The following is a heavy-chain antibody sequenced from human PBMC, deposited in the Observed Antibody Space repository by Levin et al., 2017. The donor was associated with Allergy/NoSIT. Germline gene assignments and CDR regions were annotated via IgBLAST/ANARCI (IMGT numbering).Heavy chain of an antibody. D-gene: IGHD3-22*01. CDR2: IIPIFGTA. Sequence: SVKVSCKASGGTFSSYAISWVRQAPGQGLEWMGGIIPIFGTANYAQKFQGRVTITADESTSTAYMELSSLRSEDTAVYYCARTYYYDSSGYYDAAFDIWGQGTMVTVSS. V-gene: IGHV1-69*13. CDR1: GGTFSSYA. J-gene: IGHJ3*02. CDR3: ARTYYYDSSGYYDAAFDI.